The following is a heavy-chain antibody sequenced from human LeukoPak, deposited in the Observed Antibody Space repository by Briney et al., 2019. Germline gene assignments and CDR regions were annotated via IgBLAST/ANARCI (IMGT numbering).Heavy chain of an antibody. V-gene: IGHV3-9*03. CDR3: AKDNWRFGSGWYGPFDY. CDR1: GFTFDDYA. CDR2: ISWNRGSI. Sequence: GGSLRLSCAASGFTFDDYAMHWVRQAPGKGLEWVSGISWNRGSIGYADSVKGRFTISRDNAKNPLYLQMNSLRAEDMALYYCAKDNWRFGSGWYGPFDYWGQGTLVTVSS. D-gene: IGHD6-19*01. J-gene: IGHJ4*02.